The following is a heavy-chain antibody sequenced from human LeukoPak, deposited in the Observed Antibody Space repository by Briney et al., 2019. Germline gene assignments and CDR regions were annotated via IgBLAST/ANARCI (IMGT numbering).Heavy chain of an antibody. Sequence: PSETLSLTCTVSGGSISSYYWSWIRQPPGKGLEWIGYIYYSGSTNYNPSLKRRVTISVDTSKNQFSLKLSSVTAADTAVYYCASREYYYDSSSYYSYFQHWGQGTLVTVSS. J-gene: IGHJ1*01. CDR3: ASREYYYDSSSYYSYFQH. CDR2: IYYSGST. V-gene: IGHV4-59*01. CDR1: GGSISSYY. D-gene: IGHD3-22*01.